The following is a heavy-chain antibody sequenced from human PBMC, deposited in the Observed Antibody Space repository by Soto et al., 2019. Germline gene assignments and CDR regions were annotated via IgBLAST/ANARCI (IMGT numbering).Heavy chain of an antibody. CDR1: GASITGSFF. Sequence: SETLSLTCTVSGASITGSFFWSWIRQPAGKGLEWIGRFSLSGTTNYNPSLRSRVTMSADVSKNQFSLRLTSVTAADTAVYYCARGYYESSDYFVGSPIFDYWGQGSLVTVSS. D-gene: IGHD3-22*01. V-gene: IGHV4-4*07. J-gene: IGHJ4*02. CDR3: ARGYYESSDYFVGSPIFDY. CDR2: FSLSGTT.